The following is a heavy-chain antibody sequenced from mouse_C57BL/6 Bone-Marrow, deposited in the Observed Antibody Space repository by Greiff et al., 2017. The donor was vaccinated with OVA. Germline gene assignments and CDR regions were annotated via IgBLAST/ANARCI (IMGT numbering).Heavy chain of an antibody. Sequence: DVQLVESGGDLVKPGGSLKLSCAASGFTFSSYGMSWVRQTPDKRLEWVATISSGGSYTYYPDSVKGRFTISRDNAKNTLYLQMSSLKSEDTAMYYCARQRGPNGSSYVGYFDVWGTGTTVTVSS. D-gene: IGHD1-1*01. CDR3: ARQRGPNGSSYVGYFDV. J-gene: IGHJ1*03. CDR1: GFTFSSYG. V-gene: IGHV5-6*01. CDR2: ISSGGSYT.